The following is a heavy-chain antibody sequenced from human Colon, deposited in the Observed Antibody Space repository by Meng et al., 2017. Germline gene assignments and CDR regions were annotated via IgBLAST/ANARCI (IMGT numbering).Heavy chain of an antibody. V-gene: IGHV3-73*01. J-gene: IGHJ5*02. CDR1: GFTFSVSS. CDR3: VRVDWNDVDH. D-gene: IGHD1-1*01. CDR2: IHPKANSYAT. Sequence: LFESGGALVLASVSLHPSCSPSGFTFSVSSLHWLRQASGRRLEWVARIHPKANSYATAYPASVKGRFTVSRDDSKNTAYLQMNSLKTEDTAVYYCVRVDWNDVDHWGQGTLVTVSS.